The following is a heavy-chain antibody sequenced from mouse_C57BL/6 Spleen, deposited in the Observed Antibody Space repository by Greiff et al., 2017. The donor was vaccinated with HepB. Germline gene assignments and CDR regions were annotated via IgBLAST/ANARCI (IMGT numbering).Heavy chain of an antibody. CDR2: ISGGGGNT. Sequence: EVKLVESGGGLVKPGGSLKLSCAASGFTFSSYTMSWVRQTPEKRLEWVATISGGGGNTYYPDSVKGRFTISRDNAKNTLYLQRSSLRSEDTALYYVARHGGYGSTRTLFDYWGQGTTLTVSS. CDR1: GFTFSSYT. CDR3: ARHGGYGSTRTLFDY. J-gene: IGHJ2*01. V-gene: IGHV5-9*01. D-gene: IGHD2-10*02.